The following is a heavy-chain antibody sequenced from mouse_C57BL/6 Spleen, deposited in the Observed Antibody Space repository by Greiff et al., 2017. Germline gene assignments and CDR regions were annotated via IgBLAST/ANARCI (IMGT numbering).Heavy chain of an antibody. Sequence: QVQLQQPGAELVKPGASVKMSCKASGYTFTSYWLTWVKQRPGQGLEWIGDIYPGSGSTNYNEKFKSKATLTVDTSSSTAYMQLSSLTSEDSAVYYCARKNYFYAMDYWGQGTSVTVSS. J-gene: IGHJ4*01. V-gene: IGHV1-55*01. CDR3: ARKNYFYAMDY. CDR1: GYTFTSYW. CDR2: IYPGSGST.